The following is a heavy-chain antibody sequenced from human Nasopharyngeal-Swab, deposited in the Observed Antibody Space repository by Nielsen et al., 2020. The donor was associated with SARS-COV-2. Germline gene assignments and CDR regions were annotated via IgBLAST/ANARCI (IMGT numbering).Heavy chain of an antibody. Sequence: GESLKISCAASGFTFSSYAMSWVRQAPGKGLEWVSAISGSGGSTYYADSVKGRFTISRDNSKNTLYLQMNSLRAEDTAVYYCAKAGPSIQYSSRWYIDYWGQGTLVTVSS. CDR3: AKAGPSIQYSSRWYIDY. CDR1: GFTFSSYA. V-gene: IGHV3-23*01. D-gene: IGHD6-13*01. CDR2: ISGSGGST. J-gene: IGHJ4*02.